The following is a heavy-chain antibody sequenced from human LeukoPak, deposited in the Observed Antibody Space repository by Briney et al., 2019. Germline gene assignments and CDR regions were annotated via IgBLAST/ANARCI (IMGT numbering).Heavy chain of an antibody. Sequence: TGGSLRLSCAVSGYTFYSSWMRWVRQAPGKGLEWVANIKQDGSEKYYVDSMKGRFTISRDNAKNSLYLQMNSLRAEDTAVYYCARKPARKSTRNGKLYYCYYSMDVWGKGTTVTVSS. D-gene: IGHD1-1*01. CDR2: IKQDGSEK. J-gene: IGHJ6*03. CDR1: GYTFYSSW. CDR3: ARKPARKSTRNGKLYYCYYSMDV. V-gene: IGHV3-7*01.